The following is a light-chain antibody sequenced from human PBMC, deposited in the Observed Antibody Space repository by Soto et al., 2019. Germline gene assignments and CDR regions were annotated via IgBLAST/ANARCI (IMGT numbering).Light chain of an antibody. J-gene: IGKJ1*01. CDR1: QNISRS. CDR3: QQYTIWWT. Sequence: EMVMTQSPVTLSVSPGERATLSCRASQNISRSLAWYQQKPGQGPSLLIYCTSTRSGGVPARFSVGGAGTEFTLTITSLQSADFAVYYRQQYTIWWTFGQGTKVDIK. V-gene: IGKV3-15*01. CDR2: CTS.